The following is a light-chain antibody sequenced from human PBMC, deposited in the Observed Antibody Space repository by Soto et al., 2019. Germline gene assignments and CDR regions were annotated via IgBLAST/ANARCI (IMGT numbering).Light chain of an antibody. CDR1: SSDVGGYNY. CDR3: SSYTSSSTHVV. CDR2: EVS. J-gene: IGLJ2*01. Sequence: QSALTQPASVYGSPGQSITISCTGTSSDVGGYNYVSWYQQHPGKAPKLMIYEVSNRPSGVSNRFSGSKSGNTASLTISGLQAEDEADDYFSSYTSSSTHVVFGGGTKLTVL. V-gene: IGLV2-14*01.